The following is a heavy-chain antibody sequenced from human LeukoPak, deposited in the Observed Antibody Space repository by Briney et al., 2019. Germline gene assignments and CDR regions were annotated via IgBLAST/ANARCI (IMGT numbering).Heavy chain of an antibody. D-gene: IGHD4-17*01. CDR2: IRNDGRKK. CDR3: AKDLNYGDLFDY. Sequence: PGGSLRLSCAASGFTFSSYGMHWVRQAPAKGLEWVAFIRNDGRKKYYGDSVKGRFTISRDNYKNTLSLQMSSLRSEDTALYYCAKDLNYGDLFDYWGQGTLVTVSS. V-gene: IGHV3-30*02. CDR1: GFTFSSYG. J-gene: IGHJ4*02.